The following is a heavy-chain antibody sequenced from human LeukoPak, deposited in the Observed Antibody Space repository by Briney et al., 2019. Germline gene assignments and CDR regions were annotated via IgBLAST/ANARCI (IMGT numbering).Heavy chain of an antibody. CDR2: INHSGST. CDR3: ARDTWIQLWLPYFDY. J-gene: IGHJ4*02. Sequence: ASETLSLTCAVYGGSFSGYYWSWIRQPPGKGLEWIGEINHSGSTNYNPSLKSRLTISVETSKNQFSLKLSSVTAADTAVYYCARDTWIQLWLPYFDYWGQGTLVTVSS. CDR1: GGSFSGYY. D-gene: IGHD5-18*01. V-gene: IGHV4-34*01.